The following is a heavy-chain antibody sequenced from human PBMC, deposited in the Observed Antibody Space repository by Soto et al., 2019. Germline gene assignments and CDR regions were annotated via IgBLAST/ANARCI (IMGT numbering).Heavy chain of an antibody. V-gene: IGHV3-74*01. J-gene: IGHJ5*02. CDR3: ARQTDYYGSGSYSFRWFDP. CDR1: GFTFSSYW. D-gene: IGHD3-10*01. Sequence: LSCAASGFTFSSYWMHWVRQAPGKGLVWVSRINSDGSSTSYADSVKGRFTISRDNAKNTLYLQMNSLRAEDTAVYYCARQTDYYGSGSYSFRWFDPWGQGTLVTVSS. CDR2: INSDGSST.